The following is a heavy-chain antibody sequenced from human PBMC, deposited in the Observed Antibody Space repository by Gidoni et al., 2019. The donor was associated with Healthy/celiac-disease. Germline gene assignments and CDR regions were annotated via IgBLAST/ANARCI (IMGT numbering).Heavy chain of an antibody. V-gene: IGHV4-30-4*01. D-gene: IGHD3-10*01. J-gene: IGHJ4*02. CDR3: ARARGDYYGSGSKYYFDY. CDR1: GGSISSGDYY. Sequence: QVQLQESGPGLVKPSQTLSLTCTVSGGSISSGDYYWSWIRQPPGKGLEWIGYIYYSGSTYYNPSLKSRVTISVDTSKNQFSLKLSSVTAADTAVYYCARARGDYYGSGSKYYFDYWGQGTLVTVSS. CDR2: IYYSGST.